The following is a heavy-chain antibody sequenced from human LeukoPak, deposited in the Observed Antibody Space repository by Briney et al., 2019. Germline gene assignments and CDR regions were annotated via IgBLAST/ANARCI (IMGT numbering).Heavy chain of an antibody. CDR3: AKDNGYSGYGTVDY. CDR1: GFTFSSYA. D-gene: IGHD5-12*01. V-gene: IGHV3-23*01. CDR2: ISGSGGST. J-gene: IGHJ4*02. Sequence: GGSLRLSCVASGFTFSSYAMSWVRQAPGKGLEWVSAISGSGGSTYDADSVKGRFTISRDNSKNTLYLQMNSLRAEDTAVYYCAKDNGYSGYGTVDYWGQGTLVTVSS.